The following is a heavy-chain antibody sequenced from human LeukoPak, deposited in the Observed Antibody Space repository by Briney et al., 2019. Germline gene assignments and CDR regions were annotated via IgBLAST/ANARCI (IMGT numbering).Heavy chain of an antibody. J-gene: IGHJ6*03. CDR2: ISYSSSTI. Sequence: GGSLRLSCAASEFTFSDYYMSWIRQAPGKGLECVSYISYSSSTIYYADSVKGRFTISRDNAKNSLYLQMNSLRAEDTAVYYCARGVAAADYYYYYYMDVWGKGTTVTVSS. D-gene: IGHD6-13*01. V-gene: IGHV3-11*01. CDR3: ARGVAAADYYYYYYMDV. CDR1: EFTFSDYY.